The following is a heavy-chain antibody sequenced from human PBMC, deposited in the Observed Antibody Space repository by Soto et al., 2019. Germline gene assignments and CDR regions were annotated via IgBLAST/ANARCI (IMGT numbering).Heavy chain of an antibody. CDR3: ARHSHQIAAAGTRYFDY. CDR2: IYYSGST. J-gene: IGHJ4*02. Sequence: TSETLSLTCTVSGGSISSSSYYWGWIRQPPGKGLEWIGSIYYSGSTYYNPSLKSRVTISVDTSKNQFSLKLSSVTAADTAVYYCARHSHQIAAAGTRYFDYWGQGTLVTVSS. V-gene: IGHV4-39*01. D-gene: IGHD6-13*01. CDR1: GGSISSSSYY.